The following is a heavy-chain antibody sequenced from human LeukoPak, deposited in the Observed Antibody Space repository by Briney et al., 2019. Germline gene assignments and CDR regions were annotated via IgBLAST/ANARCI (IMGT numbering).Heavy chain of an antibody. CDR2: IYCSGST. J-gene: IGHJ6*02. CDR1: GGSISSYY. D-gene: IGHD1-26*01. CDR3: ARVTRGSYYYGMDV. V-gene: IGHV4-59*01. Sequence: SETLSLTCSVSGGSISSYYWSWIRQPPGKALEWIGYIYCSGSTNYNPSLKSRVTISVDTSKNQFSLKLSSVTAADTAVYYCARVTRGSYYYGMDVWGQGTTVTVSS.